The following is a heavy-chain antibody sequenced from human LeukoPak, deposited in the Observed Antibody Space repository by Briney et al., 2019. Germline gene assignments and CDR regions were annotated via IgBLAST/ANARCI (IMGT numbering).Heavy chain of an antibody. CDR3: AREEPMGKDYYGSGRPAVFDY. V-gene: IGHV1-2*02. CDR2: INTNSGGT. CDR1: VYTFTGYY. Sequence: ASVKLSCKASVYTFTGYYMHWVRQAPAQGLEWMGWINTNSGGTNYAQKFQGRVTMTRDTSISTAYMELSRLRPDDTAVYYCAREEPMGKDYYGSGRPAVFDYWGQGALLTVSS. D-gene: IGHD3-10*01. J-gene: IGHJ4*02.